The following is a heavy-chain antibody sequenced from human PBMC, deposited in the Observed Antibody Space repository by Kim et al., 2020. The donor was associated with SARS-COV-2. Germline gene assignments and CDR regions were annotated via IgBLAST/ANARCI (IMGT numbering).Heavy chain of an antibody. D-gene: IGHD2-2*01. CDR2: INAGNGNT. Sequence: ASVKVSCKASGYTFTSYAMHWVRQAPGQRLEWMGWINAGNGNTKYSQKFQGRVTITRDTSASTAYMELSSLRSEDTAVYYCARGGSTSHHDPYYYYYGMDVWGQGTTVTVSS. CDR1: GYTFTSYA. V-gene: IGHV1-3*01. CDR3: ARGGSTSHHDPYYYYYGMDV. J-gene: IGHJ6*02.